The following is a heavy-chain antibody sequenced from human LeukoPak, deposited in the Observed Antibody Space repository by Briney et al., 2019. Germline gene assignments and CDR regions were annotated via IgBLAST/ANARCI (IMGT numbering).Heavy chain of an antibody. CDR3: ARVLRAASWRSYDX. J-gene: IGHJ4*02. V-gene: IGHV4-59*01. CDR1: GGSISSYY. Sequence: SETLSLTYTVSGGSISSYYWSWIRQPPGKGLEWIGYIYYSGSTNYNPSLKSRVTISVDTSSNQFSLRLNSMTAADTAVYYCARVLRAASWRSYDXWXQGSLVTVSS. CDR2: IYYSGST. D-gene: IGHD5-18*01.